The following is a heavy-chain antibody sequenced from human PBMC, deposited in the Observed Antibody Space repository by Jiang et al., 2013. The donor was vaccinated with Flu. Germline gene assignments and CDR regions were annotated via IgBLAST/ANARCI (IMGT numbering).Heavy chain of an antibody. CDR1: GYSFATSG. D-gene: IGHD2-21*01. V-gene: IGHV1-3*01. J-gene: IGHJ6*02. Sequence: GAEVKKPGASVRVSCKASGYSFATSGVHWVRQAPGQRLEWMGWINAGNDDTKYSQKFQGRLIITRDTSANTAYMELRSLRPQDTAVYYCATRAYDSSVLDGYYYYYGMDVWGQGTTVTVSS. CDR3: ATRAYDSSVLDGYYYYYGMDV. CDR2: INAGNDDT.